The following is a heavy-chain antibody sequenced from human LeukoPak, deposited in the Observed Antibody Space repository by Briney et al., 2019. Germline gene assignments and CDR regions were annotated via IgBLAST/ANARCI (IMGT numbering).Heavy chain of an antibody. V-gene: IGHV3-53*01. CDR2: IYSGGST. Sequence: GGSLRLSCAASGFTVSSNYMSWVRQAPGKGLEWVSVIYSGGSTYYADSVKGRFTISRDNSKNTLYLQMNSLRAEDTAVYYCARDDSWELRSAFDIWGQGTMVTVSS. J-gene: IGHJ3*02. CDR1: GFTVSSNY. CDR3: ARDDSWELRSAFDI. D-gene: IGHD1-26*01.